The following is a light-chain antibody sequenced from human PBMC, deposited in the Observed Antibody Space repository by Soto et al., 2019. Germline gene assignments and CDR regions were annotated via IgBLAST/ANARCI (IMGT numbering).Light chain of an antibody. CDR3: QQYGSSSLT. J-gene: IGKJ4*01. CDR2: GAS. V-gene: IGKV3-20*01. Sequence: EIVLTQSPATLSLSPGERATLSCRASQSVSSSYLAWYQQKPGQAPRLLIYGASSRATGIPGRFSGSGSWTDFTLTISTLEPEDFAVYYCQQYGSSSLTFGGGTKVEIK. CDR1: QSVSSSY.